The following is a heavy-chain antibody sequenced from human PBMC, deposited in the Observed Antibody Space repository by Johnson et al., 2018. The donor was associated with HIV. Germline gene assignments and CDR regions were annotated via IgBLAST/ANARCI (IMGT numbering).Heavy chain of an antibody. CDR2: ISWNRGTI. J-gene: IGHJ3*02. V-gene: IGHV3-20*04. CDR3: ARDSIRIPGAFDI. D-gene: IGHD2-2*01. CDR1: GFTFDDYG. Sequence: VQLVESGGGVVRPGGSLRLSCAASGFTFDDYGMSWVRQAPGKGLEWISGISWNRGTIGYADSVKGRFTISRDNAKNSLYLQMNSLRAGDTAVYYCARDSIRIPGAFDIWGQGTMVTVSS.